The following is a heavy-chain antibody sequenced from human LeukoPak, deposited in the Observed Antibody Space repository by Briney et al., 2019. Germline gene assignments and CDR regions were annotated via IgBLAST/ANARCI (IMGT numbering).Heavy chain of an antibody. J-gene: IGHJ4*02. Sequence: SETLSLTCTVSGGSISSYYWSWIRQPPGKGLEWIGEINHSGSTNYNPSLKSRVTISVDTSKNQSSLKLSSVTAADTAVYYCAGGYSYVDYWGQGTLVTVSS. CDR1: GGSISSYY. V-gene: IGHV4-34*01. D-gene: IGHD5-18*01. CDR3: AGGYSYVDY. CDR2: INHSGST.